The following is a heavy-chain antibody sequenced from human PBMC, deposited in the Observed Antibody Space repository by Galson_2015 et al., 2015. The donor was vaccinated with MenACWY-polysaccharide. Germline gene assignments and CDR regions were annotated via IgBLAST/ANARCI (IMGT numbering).Heavy chain of an antibody. CDR2: IYPGGSDA. V-gene: IGHV5-51*03. J-gene: IGHJ1*01. D-gene: IGHD3-10*01. CDR1: GYSFTSYW. Sequence: QSGAEVKKPGESLKISCKGLGYSFTSYWIGWVRQMPGKGLEWMGIIYPGGSDARFSPSFQGQVTMSVDKSISTAYLQWNSLKASDMAIYYCARITGGEYFQYWGQGALVTV. CDR3: ARITGGEYFQY.